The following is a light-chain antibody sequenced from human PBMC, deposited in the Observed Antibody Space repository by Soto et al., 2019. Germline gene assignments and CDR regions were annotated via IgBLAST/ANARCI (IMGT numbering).Light chain of an antibody. CDR3: CSHSATYTFV. J-gene: IGLJ1*01. CDR1: SGDVGGYNC. CDR2: DVT. V-gene: IGLV2-11*01. Sequence: QSALTQPRSVSGSPGQSVTTSCTGTSGDVGGYNCVSWYQQHPGKAPQLIIFDVTQRPSGVPDRFSGSKSENTASLSISGLQAEDEADYYCCSHSATYTFVFGTGTKVTVL.